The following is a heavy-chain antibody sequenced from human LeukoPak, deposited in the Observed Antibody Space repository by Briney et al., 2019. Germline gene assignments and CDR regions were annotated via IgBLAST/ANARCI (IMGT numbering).Heavy chain of an antibody. J-gene: IGHJ4*02. CDR3: ARGDVSGWYFCDY. Sequence: GGSLRLSCAASGFTFSDYYMSWIRQAPGKGLEWVSYISSSCSTIYYADSVKGRFTISRDNAKNSLYLQMNSLRAEDTAVYYCARGDVSGWYFCDYWGQGTLVTVSS. D-gene: IGHD6-19*01. CDR2: ISSSCSTI. CDR1: GFTFSDYY. V-gene: IGHV3-11*01.